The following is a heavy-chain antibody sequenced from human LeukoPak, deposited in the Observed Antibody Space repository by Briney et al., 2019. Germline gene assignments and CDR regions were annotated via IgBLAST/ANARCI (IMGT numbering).Heavy chain of an antibody. CDR3: ARDAVLLWFGELSTVNWFDP. D-gene: IGHD3-10*01. CDR2: IYYSGST. CDR1: GYSISSGYY. Sequence: SETLFLTCTVSGYSISSGYYWGWIRQPPGKGLEWIGSIYYSGSTYYNPSLKSRVTISVDTSKNQFSLKLSSVTAADTAVYYCARDAVLLWFGELSTVNWFDPWGQGTLVTVSS. V-gene: IGHV4-38-2*02. J-gene: IGHJ5*02.